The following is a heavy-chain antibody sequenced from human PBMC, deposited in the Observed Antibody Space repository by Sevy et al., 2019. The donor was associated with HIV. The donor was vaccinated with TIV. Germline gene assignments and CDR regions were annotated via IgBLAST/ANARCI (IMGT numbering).Heavy chain of an antibody. CDR3: ATFMYDYGSSGYTANDF. Sequence: ASVKVSCKVSGYSFTEILMHWVRQTPGKGLEWMGGLDPQDGEPIYAQDFQGRVTMTEDKFTDTVYMELGGLRHEDTAIYYCATFMYDYGSSGYTANDFWGQGTLVTVSS. V-gene: IGHV1-24*01. J-gene: IGHJ4*02. CDR2: LDPQDGEP. D-gene: IGHD3-22*01. CDR1: GYSFTEIL.